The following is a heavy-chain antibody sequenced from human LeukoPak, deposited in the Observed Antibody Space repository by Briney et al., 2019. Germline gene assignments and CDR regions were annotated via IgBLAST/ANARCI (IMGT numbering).Heavy chain of an antibody. D-gene: IGHD6-19*01. CDR1: GFTFSSYA. Sequence: QSGGSLRLSCAASGFTFSSYAMSWVRQAPGKGLEWVSAISGSGGSTYYADSVKGRFTISRDNSKNTLYLQMNSLRAEDTAVYYCAKSYSAAGIRYDYWGQGTLVTVSS. CDR2: ISGSGGST. CDR3: AKSYSAAGIRYDY. V-gene: IGHV3-23*01. J-gene: IGHJ4*02.